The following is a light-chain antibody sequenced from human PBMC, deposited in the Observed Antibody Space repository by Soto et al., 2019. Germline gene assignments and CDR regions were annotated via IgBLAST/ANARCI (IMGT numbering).Light chain of an antibody. V-gene: IGLV2-14*01. J-gene: IGLJ1*01. CDR1: GTDIGAYNY. Sequence: QSALAQPASVSGSPGQSITIPCTGTGTDIGAYNYVSWYQQHPGKAPKLLIYEVTNRPSGVSNRFSGSKSGNTASLTISGLQAEDEANYYCNSYTTLSNRVFGTGTKVTVL. CDR3: NSYTTLSNRV. CDR2: EVT.